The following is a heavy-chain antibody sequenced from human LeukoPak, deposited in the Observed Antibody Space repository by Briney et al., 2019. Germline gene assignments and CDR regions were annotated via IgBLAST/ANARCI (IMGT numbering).Heavy chain of an antibody. J-gene: IGHJ4*02. CDR3: ASSPSGYWWNFDC. D-gene: IGHD3-22*01. V-gene: IGHV4-39*01. CDR1: GGSISSNNYY. Sequence: SETLSLTCTVSGGSISSNNYYWGWIRQPPGKGLEWIGSIYYSGSTYNNPSLKSRVTISVDTTKNQFSLKLTSVTAADTAVYYCASSPSGYWWNFDCWGQGTLVTVPS. CDR2: IYYSGST.